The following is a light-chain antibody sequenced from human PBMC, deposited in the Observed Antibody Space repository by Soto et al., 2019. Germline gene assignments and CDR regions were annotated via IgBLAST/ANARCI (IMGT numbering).Light chain of an antibody. CDR3: QQRNNWRDT. CDR1: QSVSSSY. CDR2: GAS. Sequence: ILVTQSPGTLSLSRWERATLSWMASQSVSSSYLAWYQQKPGQAPRLLIYGASSRATGIPDRFSGSGSGTDFTLTISRLEPEDFAVYYCQQRNNWRDTFGQGTRLE. J-gene: IGKJ5*01. V-gene: IGKV3D-20*02.